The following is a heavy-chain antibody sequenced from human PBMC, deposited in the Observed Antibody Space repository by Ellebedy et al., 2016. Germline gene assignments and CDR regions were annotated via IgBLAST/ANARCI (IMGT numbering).Heavy chain of an antibody. CDR1: GFTFSYYW. CDR3: ARLGFWELYFDF. CDR2: IKQHGSEK. V-gene: IGHV3-7*01. J-gene: IGHJ4*02. Sequence: GGSLRLSCTASGFTFSYYWMSWVRQAPGKGLEWVANIKQHGSEKDYVDSVKGRFTISRDDAKNSLYLQMNSLRDEDTAVYYCARLGFWELYFDFWGQGTLVTVSS. D-gene: IGHD3-10*01.